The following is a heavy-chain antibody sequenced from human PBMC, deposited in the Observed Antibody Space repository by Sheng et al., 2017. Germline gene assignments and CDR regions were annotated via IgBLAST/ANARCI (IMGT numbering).Heavy chain of an antibody. CDR1: GFTFSNHA. V-gene: IGHV3-23*01. CDR3: ARSPRTTMKVTSLYY. Sequence: EVQMLESGGGLVQPGGSLRLSCAASGFTFSNHAMSWVRQAPGKGLEWVSAIGGRGGSTYYADSVKGRFTISRDNSNNILYLEVNSLRAEDTAVYYCARSPRTTMKVTSLYYWADGTVVTVSS. CDR2: IGGRGGST. D-gene: IGHD3-22*01. J-gene: IGHJ4*01.